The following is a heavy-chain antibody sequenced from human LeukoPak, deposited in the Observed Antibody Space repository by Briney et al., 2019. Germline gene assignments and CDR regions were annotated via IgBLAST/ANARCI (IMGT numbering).Heavy chain of an antibody. CDR3: AREDYDRSGYYYVAY. CDR2: IYYSGST. Sequence: PSETLSLTCTVSGGSISSYYWSWIRQPPGKGLEWIGVIYYSGSTNYNPSLKSRVTISVDTSKNQFSLKLSSVTAADTAVYYCAREDYDRSGYYYVAYWGQGTLVTVSS. D-gene: IGHD3-22*01. V-gene: IGHV4-59*01. CDR1: GGSISSYY. J-gene: IGHJ4*02.